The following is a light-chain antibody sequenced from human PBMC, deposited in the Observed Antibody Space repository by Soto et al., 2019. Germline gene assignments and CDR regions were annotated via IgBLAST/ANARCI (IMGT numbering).Light chain of an antibody. CDR3: SSYAGSNNVV. Sequence: QSVLTQPPSASGSPGQSVTISCTGTSSDVGGYYVSWYQQHAGKAPKLMIYEVSKRPSGVPDRFSGSKSGNTASLTVSGLQAEDEADYYCSSYAGSNNVVFGGGTKLTVL. J-gene: IGLJ2*01. CDR1: SSDVGGYY. V-gene: IGLV2-8*01. CDR2: EVS.